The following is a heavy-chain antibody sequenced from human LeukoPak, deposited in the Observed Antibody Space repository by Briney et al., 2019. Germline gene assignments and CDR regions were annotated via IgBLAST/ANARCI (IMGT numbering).Heavy chain of an antibody. J-gene: IGHJ6*03. Sequence: ASVKVSCKASGYTFTSYDINWVRQATGQGLEWMGWMNPNSGNTGYAQKFQGRVTMTRNTSISTPYMELSSLRSEDTAVYYCASWLRDYYYMDVWGKGTTVTVSS. D-gene: IGHD6-19*01. V-gene: IGHV1-8*01. CDR3: ASWLRDYYYMDV. CDR2: MNPNSGNT. CDR1: GYTFTSYD.